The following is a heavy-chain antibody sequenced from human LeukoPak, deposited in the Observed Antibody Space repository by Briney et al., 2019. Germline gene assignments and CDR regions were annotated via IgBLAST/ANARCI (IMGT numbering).Heavy chain of an antibody. CDR3: AGVPYSGSYYDY. V-gene: IGHV4-31*03. J-gene: IGHJ4*02. CDR1: GGSISSGGYY. CDR2: IYHSGNT. Sequence: SETLSLTCTVSGGSISSGGYYWSWIRQHPGKGLEWIGYIYHSGNTYYNPSLKSRVTISVDTSKNQFSLKLSSVTAADTAVYYRAGVPYSGSYYDYWGQGTLVTVSS. D-gene: IGHD1-26*01.